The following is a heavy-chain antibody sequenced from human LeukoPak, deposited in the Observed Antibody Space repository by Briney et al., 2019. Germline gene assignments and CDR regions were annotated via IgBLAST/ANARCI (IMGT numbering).Heavy chain of an antibody. D-gene: IGHD3-22*01. CDR3: AKDSGATGGWDYYDSSDGYFDY. J-gene: IGHJ4*02. V-gene: IGHV3-23*01. Sequence: GGSLRLSCAASGFTFSSYAMSWVRQAPGKGLEWVSAISGSGGSTYYADSVKGRFTISRDNSKNTLYLQMNSLRAEDTAVYYCAKDSGATGGWDYYDSSDGYFDYWGQGTLVTVSS. CDR1: GFTFSSYA. CDR2: ISGSGGST.